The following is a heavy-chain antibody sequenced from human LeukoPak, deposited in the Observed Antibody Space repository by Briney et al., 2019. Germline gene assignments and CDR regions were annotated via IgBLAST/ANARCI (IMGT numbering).Heavy chain of an antibody. CDR1: GFTFSAYA. D-gene: IGHD3-10*01. Sequence: GGSLRLSCEASGFTFSAYAMTWVRQAPGKGLVWVSSIGSDNKPHYSESVKGRFAISRDNSKSMLFLQLNSLRAEDTAVYYCARQGDPEAPRYGSGSYYSHSYAVDVWGQGTTVTVSS. CDR3: ARQGDPEAPRYGSGSYYSHSYAVDV. V-gene: IGHV3-23*05. J-gene: IGHJ6*02. CDR2: IGSDNKP.